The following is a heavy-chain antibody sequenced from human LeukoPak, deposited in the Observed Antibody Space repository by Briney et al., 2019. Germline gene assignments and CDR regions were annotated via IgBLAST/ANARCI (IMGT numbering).Heavy chain of an antibody. Sequence: SETLSLTCAVYGGSFSGYYWSWIRQPPGKGLEWIGEINHSGSTNYNPSFKSRVTISVDTSKNQFSLKLSSVTAADTAVYYCARARCTNGVCYAVDYWGQGTLVTVSS. V-gene: IGHV4-34*01. CDR1: GGSFSGYY. CDR3: ARARCTNGVCYAVDY. D-gene: IGHD2-8*01. CDR2: INHSGST. J-gene: IGHJ4*02.